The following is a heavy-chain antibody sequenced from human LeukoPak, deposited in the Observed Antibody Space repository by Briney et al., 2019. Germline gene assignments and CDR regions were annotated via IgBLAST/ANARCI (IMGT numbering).Heavy chain of an antibody. V-gene: IGHV1-46*01. CDR3: ARGGHYYYDSSGYYADAFDI. Sequence: GASVKVSCKASGYTFTSYYMHWVRQAPGQGLEWMGIINPSGGSTSYAQKFQGRVTMTKDMSTSTVYMELSSLRSEDTAVYYCARGGHYYYDSSGYYADAFDIWGQGTMVTVSS. CDR2: INPSGGST. D-gene: IGHD3-22*01. CDR1: GYTFTSYY. J-gene: IGHJ3*02.